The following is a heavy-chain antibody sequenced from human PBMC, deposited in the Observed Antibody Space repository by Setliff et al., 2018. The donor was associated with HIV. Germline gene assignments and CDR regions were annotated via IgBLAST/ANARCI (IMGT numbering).Heavy chain of an antibody. D-gene: IGHD1-1*01. CDR2: IYTSGNA. CDR3: ARLGEHDTGDLDV. Sequence: PSETLSLTCKVSGDSISSGGYYWTWIRKPAGKGLEWIGHIYTSGNANYNPSLKSRVSISVATSKNQFFLTLTSVTAADSAVYYCARLGEHDTGDLDVWGKGTTVT. V-gene: IGHV4-61*09. J-gene: IGHJ6*03. CDR1: GDSISSGGYY.